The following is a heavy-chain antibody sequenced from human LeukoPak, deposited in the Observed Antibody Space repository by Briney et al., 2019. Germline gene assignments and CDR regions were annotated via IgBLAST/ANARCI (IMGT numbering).Heavy chain of an antibody. J-gene: IGHJ5*02. CDR1: GFIFSDYW. D-gene: IGHD5-24*01. Sequence: GGSLRLSCAASGFIFSDYWMSWVRQSPGNGLEWVANIKHDGSEKYYVDSVKGRFTISRDNAKNSLYLQMNSLRAEDTAVYYCARDNSVRDEAWWFNPWGQGTLVTVSS. CDR3: ARDNSVRDEAWWFNP. V-gene: IGHV3-7*03. CDR2: IKHDGSEK.